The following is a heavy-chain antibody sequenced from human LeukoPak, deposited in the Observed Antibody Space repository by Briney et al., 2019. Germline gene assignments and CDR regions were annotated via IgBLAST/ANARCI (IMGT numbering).Heavy chain of an antibody. CDR1: GFTFSSYS. V-gene: IGHV3-21*01. D-gene: IGHD3-9*01. Sequence: GGSLRLSCAASGFTFSSYSMNWVRQAPGKGLEWVSSISSSSSYIYYADSVKGRFTISRDNAKNSLYLQMNSLRAEDTAVYYCARDTAPYYDILTGLSAFDYWGQGTLVTVSS. CDR2: ISSSSSYI. CDR3: ARDTAPYYDILTGLSAFDY. J-gene: IGHJ4*02.